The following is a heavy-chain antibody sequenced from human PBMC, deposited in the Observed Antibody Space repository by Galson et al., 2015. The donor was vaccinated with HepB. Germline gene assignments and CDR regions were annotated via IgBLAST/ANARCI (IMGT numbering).Heavy chain of an antibody. CDR2: ISVYNGNG. Sequence: SVKVSCKASGYSFSNYGISWVRQAPGQGLEWTGWISVYNGNGNYAQKFQGRLTMTTDTSTSTTYMELRSLRSDDTADFYCARARYSTSPPDHWGQGTLVTVSS. D-gene: IGHD2/OR15-2a*01. CDR1: GYSFSNYG. J-gene: IGHJ5*02. CDR3: ARARYSTSPPDH. V-gene: IGHV1-18*04.